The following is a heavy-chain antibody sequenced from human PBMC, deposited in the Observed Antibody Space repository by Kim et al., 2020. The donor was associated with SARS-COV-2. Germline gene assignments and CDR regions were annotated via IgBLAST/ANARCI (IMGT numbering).Heavy chain of an antibody. Sequence: GGSLRLSCAASGFTFRSHSMNWVRQAPGKGLEWVSGISGSAGTTNYADSVEGRFTISRYNSKNTLYLQMNSLRAGDTAVFYCAERSCSDGTCYSLDCSGQGTLVTVSS. V-gene: IGHV3-23*01. CDR2: ISGSAGTT. D-gene: IGHD2-15*01. CDR3: AERSCSDGTCYSLDC. J-gene: IGHJ4*02. CDR1: GFTFRSHS.